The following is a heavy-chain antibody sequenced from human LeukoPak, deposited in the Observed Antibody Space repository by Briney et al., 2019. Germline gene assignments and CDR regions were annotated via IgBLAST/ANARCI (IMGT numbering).Heavy chain of an antibody. CDR1: VFTIDDYA. D-gene: IGHD3-22*01. J-gene: IGHJ4*02. V-gene: IGHV3-9*01. Sequence: GRSLRLSCAASVFTIDDYAMHWVRQAPGKGLEGVTGTSWNSGSIGYADSVKGRFTISRDNDKNSLYLQMNSLRAEDTAWYYCAKTCFEISYDSSGCFDYWGQGTLVTVSS. CDR3: AKTCFEISYDSSGCFDY. CDR2: TSWNSGSI.